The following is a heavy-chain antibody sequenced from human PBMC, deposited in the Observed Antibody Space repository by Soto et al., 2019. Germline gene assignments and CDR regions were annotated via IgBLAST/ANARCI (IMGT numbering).Heavy chain of an antibody. CDR3: ARGGELAGWMPFDS. D-gene: IGHD6-19*01. CDR2: SSPLFGTT. J-gene: IGHJ4*02. CDR1: GGTFNTYG. Sequence: QVHLVQSGAEVKKPGSSVKVSCRASGGTFNTYGFNWVRQAPGQGLEWIVGSSPLFGTTTYAQNFQGRVTITADQSTTTAYMEMSGLSSEDRAVYFCARGGELAGWMPFDSWGQGTLVTVSS. V-gene: IGHV1-69*01.